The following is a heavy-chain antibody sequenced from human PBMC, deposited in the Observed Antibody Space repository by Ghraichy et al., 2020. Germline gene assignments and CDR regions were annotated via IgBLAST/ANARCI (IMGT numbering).Heavy chain of an antibody. CDR3: ARDTFTISTHLPDY. V-gene: IGHV3-74*01. D-gene: IGHD3-3*01. CDR1: GFTFSSYW. Sequence: GESLNISCAASGFTFSSYWMHWVRQAPGEGLVWISRISTDGRSTNYADSVKGRFTISRDNSKNTLFLQMDSLRAEDTAVYYCARDTFTISTHLPDYWGQGTLVTVSS. CDR2: ISTDGRST. J-gene: IGHJ4*02.